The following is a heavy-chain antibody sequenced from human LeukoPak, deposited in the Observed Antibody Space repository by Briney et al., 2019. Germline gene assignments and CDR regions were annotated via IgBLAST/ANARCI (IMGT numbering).Heavy chain of an antibody. Sequence: PGGSLRLSCAASGFTFSSYWMSWVRQAPGKGLEWVANIKQDGSEKYYVDSVKGQFTISRDNAKNSLYLQMNSLRAEDTAVYYCARDRAYGGNSFGNLWGQGTLVTVSS. CDR2: IKQDGSEK. V-gene: IGHV3-7*01. CDR1: GFTFSSYW. J-gene: IGHJ4*02. D-gene: IGHD4-23*01. CDR3: ARDRAYGGNSFGNL.